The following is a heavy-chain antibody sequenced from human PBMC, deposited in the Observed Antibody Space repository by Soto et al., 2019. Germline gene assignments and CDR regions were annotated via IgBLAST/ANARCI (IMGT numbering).Heavy chain of an antibody. CDR1: GFTFDDYA. CDR2: ISWNSGSI. Sequence: GGSLRLSCAASGFTFDDYAMHWVRQAPGKGLEWVSGISWNSGSIGYADSVKGRFTISRDNAKNSLYLQMNSLRAEDTALYYCAKALCGGDCYFPLDAFDIWGQGTMVTVSS. CDR3: AKALCGGDCYFPLDAFDI. V-gene: IGHV3-9*01. J-gene: IGHJ3*02. D-gene: IGHD2-21*01.